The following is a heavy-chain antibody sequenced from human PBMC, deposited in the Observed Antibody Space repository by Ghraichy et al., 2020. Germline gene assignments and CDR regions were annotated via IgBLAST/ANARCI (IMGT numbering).Heavy chain of an antibody. CDR2: ITGSGAVT. Sequence: GESLNISCAASGFTVSNNYMRWVRQAPGKGLEWVSVITGSGAVTFYADSVKGRFTISRDNTENTVSLQMDSLRAEDTAVYYCVKKWDYGSQPWSDWGQGTLVTVSS. J-gene: IGHJ4*02. D-gene: IGHD4-17*01. CDR3: VKKWDYGSQPWSD. CDR1: GFTVSNNY. V-gene: IGHV3-23*01.